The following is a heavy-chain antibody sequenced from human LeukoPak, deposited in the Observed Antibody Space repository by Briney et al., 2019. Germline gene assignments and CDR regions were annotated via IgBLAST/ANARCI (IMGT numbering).Heavy chain of an antibody. D-gene: IGHD1-1*01. CDR3: ARHRYPYLIDY. CDR1: GGSISSSSYY. Sequence: SETLSLTCTVSGGSISSSSYYWGWIRQPPGKGLEWIGSIYYSGSTYYNPSLKSRVTISVDTSKNQFSLKLSSVTAADTAVYYCARHRYPYLIDYWGQGTLVTVSS. V-gene: IGHV4-39*01. CDR2: IYYSGST. J-gene: IGHJ4*02.